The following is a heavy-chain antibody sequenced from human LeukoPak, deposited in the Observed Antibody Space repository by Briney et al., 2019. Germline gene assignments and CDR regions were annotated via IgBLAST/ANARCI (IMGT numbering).Heavy chain of an antibody. D-gene: IGHD6-13*01. V-gene: IGHV3-23*01. CDR3: AKGTGGLSAAAGTPGY. J-gene: IGHJ4*02. CDR2: ISGSGGST. CDR1: GFTFSSYA. Sequence: PGGSLRLSCAASGFTFSSYAMSWVRQAPGKGLEWVSAISGSGGSTYYADSVKGRFTISRDNSKNTLYLQTNSLRAEDTAVYYCAKGTGGLSAAAGTPGYWGQGTLVTVSS.